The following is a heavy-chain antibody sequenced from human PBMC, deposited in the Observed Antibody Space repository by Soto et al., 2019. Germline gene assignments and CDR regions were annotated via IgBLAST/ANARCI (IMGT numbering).Heavy chain of an antibody. V-gene: IGHV4-59*01. CDR3: ARSHSFDGSIYHYYFDF. CDR1: GGSISTYY. J-gene: IGHJ4*02. Sequence: TLSLTCTVSGGSISTYYWSWIRQPPGGTLEWIGYIYASGATTYNPSLESRVTMSVDMPNNEFSLELTSLTAADTAVYYCARSHSFDGSIYHYYFDFWGQGTMVTVYS. D-gene: IGHD3-10*01. CDR2: IYASGAT.